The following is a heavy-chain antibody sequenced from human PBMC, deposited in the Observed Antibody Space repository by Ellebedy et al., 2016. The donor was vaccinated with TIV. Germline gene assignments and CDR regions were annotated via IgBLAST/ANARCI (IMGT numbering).Heavy chain of an antibody. J-gene: IGHJ4*02. CDR3: ARGLGATPDY. V-gene: IGHV1-69*05. D-gene: IGHD1-26*01. Sequence: ASVKVSCKASGGTFSSYAISWVRQAPGQGLEWMGGIIPIFGTANYAQKFQGWVTMTRDTSISTAYMELSRLRSDDTAVYYCARGLGATPDYWGQGTLVTVSS. CDR1: GGTFSSYA. CDR2: IIPIFGTA.